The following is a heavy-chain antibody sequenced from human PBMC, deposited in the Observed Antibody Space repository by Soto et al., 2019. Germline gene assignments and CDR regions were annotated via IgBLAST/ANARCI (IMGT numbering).Heavy chain of an antibody. Sequence: QVQLVESGGGVVQPGRSLRLSCAASGFTFSFYGMHWVRQAPGKGLEWVAVISYDGSNKYYADSVKGRFTISRDNSKNTLYLQMNSLRAEDTAVYYCAKDLGHGGRGAFDICGQGTMVTVSS. D-gene: IGHD7-27*01. J-gene: IGHJ3*02. CDR2: ISYDGSNK. V-gene: IGHV3-30*18. CDR1: GFTFSFYG. CDR3: AKDLGHGGRGAFDI.